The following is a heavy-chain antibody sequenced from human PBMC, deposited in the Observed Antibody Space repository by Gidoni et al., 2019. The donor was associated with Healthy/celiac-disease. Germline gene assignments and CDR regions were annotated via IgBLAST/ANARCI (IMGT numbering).Heavy chain of an antibody. CDR2: INHSGST. CDR1: GGSFSGYY. D-gene: IGHD4-17*01. Sequence: QVQLQQWGAGLLKPSETLSLTCAVHGGSFSGYYWSWIRQPPGKGLEWIGEINHSGSTNYNPSLKSRVTISVDTSKNQFSLKLSSVTAADTAVYYCARGRATVTTGNYFDYWGQGTLVTVSS. CDR3: ARGRATVTTGNYFDY. J-gene: IGHJ4*02. V-gene: IGHV4-34*01.